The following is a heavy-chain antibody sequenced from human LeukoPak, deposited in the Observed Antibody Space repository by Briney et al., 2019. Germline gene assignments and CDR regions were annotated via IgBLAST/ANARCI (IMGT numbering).Heavy chain of an antibody. CDR1: GFTFSNYA. D-gene: IGHD5-18*01. Sequence: GGSLRLSCAASGFTFSNYAMSWVRQAPGKGLEWVSTISSSGGSTYYADSVKGRFTFSRDNSKNTLYLQMNSLRGDDTAVYYCARVQYSYGYDGSFRWGQGTLVTVSS. CDR2: ISSSGGST. CDR3: ARVQYSYGYDGSFR. V-gene: IGHV3-23*01. J-gene: IGHJ4*01.